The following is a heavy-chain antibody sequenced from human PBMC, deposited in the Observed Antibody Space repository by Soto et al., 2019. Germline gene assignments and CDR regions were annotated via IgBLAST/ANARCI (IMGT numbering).Heavy chain of an antibody. CDR1: GYIFSDNY. Sequence: ASVKVSCKASGYIFSDNYIHWVRQAPGQGLEWMAWINPKSGGTNYARNFQGRVTLTRDTSISTAYMDLSRLTSADTAVYYCASAREDSSGWFDYWGQGPLVTVSS. J-gene: IGHJ4*02. D-gene: IGHD6-19*01. CDR3: ASAREDSSGWFDY. V-gene: IGHV1-2*02. CDR2: INPKSGGT.